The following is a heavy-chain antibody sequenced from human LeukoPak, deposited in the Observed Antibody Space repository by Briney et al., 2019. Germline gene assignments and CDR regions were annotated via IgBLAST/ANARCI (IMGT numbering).Heavy chain of an antibody. V-gene: IGHV3-74*01. D-gene: IGHD3-3*01. CDR1: GFTFSIYW. J-gene: IGHJ3*02. Sequence: GGSLRLSCAAPGFTFSIYWMHWVRQAPGKGLVWVSRINSDGSSTSYADSVKGRFTISRDNAKNTLYLQMNSLRAEDTAVYYCARDEDWSGYYGAFDIWGQGTMVTVSS. CDR3: ARDEDWSGYYGAFDI. CDR2: INSDGSST.